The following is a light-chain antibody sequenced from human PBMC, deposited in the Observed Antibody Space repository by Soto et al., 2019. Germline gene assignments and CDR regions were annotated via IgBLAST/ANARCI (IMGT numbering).Light chain of an antibody. CDR3: QQYHNWPPLT. J-gene: IGKJ5*01. V-gene: IGKV3-15*01. CDR1: QSVGIK. CDR2: GAS. Sequence: EIVMTQSPATLSVSPGERATLSCRASQSVGIKVAWYQQKPGQAPRILIHGASTRASGISARFSGSGSGTEFTLTITNLQSEDFAIYYCQQYHNWPPLTFGQGTRLDIK.